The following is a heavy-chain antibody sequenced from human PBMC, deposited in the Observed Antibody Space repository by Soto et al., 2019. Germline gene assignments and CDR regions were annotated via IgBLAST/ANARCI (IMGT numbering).Heavy chain of an antibody. J-gene: IGHJ4*02. CDR2: IIPALGAA. CDR3: ARGGQQVVSFDY. Sequence: QVYLVQSGAEVKKPGSSVKVSCKTSGGTISTYVINWVRQAPGQGLEWMGRIIPALGAADYAQKFQDRLTITADKSTSTAYMELSSLRSDDTAVYYCARGGQQVVSFDYWGQGTLVAVSS. D-gene: IGHD6-6*01. CDR1: GGTISTYV. V-gene: IGHV1-69*08.